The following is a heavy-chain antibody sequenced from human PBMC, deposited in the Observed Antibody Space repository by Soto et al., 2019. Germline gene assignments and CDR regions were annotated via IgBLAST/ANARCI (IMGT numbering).Heavy chain of an antibody. D-gene: IGHD3-22*01. CDR3: ARGDDYYDSSGSLDY. V-gene: IGHV3-23*01. CDR2: ISGSGGST. Sequence: HPGGSLRLSCAASGFTFSSYAMSWVRQAPEKGLEWVSAISGSGGSTYYADSVKGRFTISRDNAKNSLYLQMNSLRAEDTAVYYCARGDDYYDSSGSLDYWGQGTLVTVSS. J-gene: IGHJ4*02. CDR1: GFTFSSYA.